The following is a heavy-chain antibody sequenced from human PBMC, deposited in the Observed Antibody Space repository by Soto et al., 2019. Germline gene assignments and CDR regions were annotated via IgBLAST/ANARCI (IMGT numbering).Heavy chain of an antibody. CDR2: ISKSGSTM. CDR1: GFSFSSYE. J-gene: IGHJ4*02. D-gene: IGHD6-19*01. CDR3: VRDGNGYSTGWFQN. V-gene: IGHV3-48*03. Sequence: GGSLRLSCAASGFSFSSYEMNWVRQAPGKGLEWVSYISKSGSTMYYADSVKGRFTISRDNDWNSLNLQMNSLRAEDTAVYFCVRDGNGYSTGWFQNWGQGTLVTVSS.